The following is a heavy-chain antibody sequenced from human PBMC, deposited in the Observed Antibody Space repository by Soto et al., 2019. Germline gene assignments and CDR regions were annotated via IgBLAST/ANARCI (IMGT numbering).Heavy chain of an antibody. D-gene: IGHD1-7*01. Sequence: QVQVVESGGGLVKPGGSLRLSCAASGFTFSDYYMSWIRQAPGKGLEWVSFISSSSDSTKYADSVKGRFTISRDNAKNLLYLQLNSLRAEDTAVYYCARGGVKGTTSRGQVYNWGQGTLVTVSS. CDR3: ARGGVKGTTSRGQVYN. V-gene: IGHV3-11*06. CDR1: GFTFSDYY. CDR2: ISSSSDST. J-gene: IGHJ4*02.